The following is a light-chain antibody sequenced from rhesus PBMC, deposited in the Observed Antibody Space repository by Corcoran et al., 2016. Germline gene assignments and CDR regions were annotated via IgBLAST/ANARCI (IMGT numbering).Light chain of an antibody. CDR3: QHSYGTPFT. CDR2: KAY. CDR1: ENVNNY. J-gene: IGKJ3*01. Sequence: DIQMTQSPSSLSASVGDRVTITCRASENVNNYLHWYQQKQGKAPKLLIYKAYTLQSGVPSRFSGSGSGTDFTLTISSLQPEDFATYYCQHSYGTPFTFGPGTKLDIK. V-gene: IGKV1-74*01.